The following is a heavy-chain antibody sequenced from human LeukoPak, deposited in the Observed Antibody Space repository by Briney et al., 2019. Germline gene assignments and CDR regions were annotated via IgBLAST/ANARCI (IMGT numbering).Heavy chain of an antibody. Sequence: RSSETLSLTCTVSGGSISSSSYYWSWIRQPPGKGLEWIGEINHSGSTNYNPSLKSRVTISVDTSKNQFSLKLSSVTAADTAVYYCARLTTGDYWGQGTLVTVSS. D-gene: IGHD4-11*01. J-gene: IGHJ4*02. CDR3: ARLTTGDY. CDR1: GGSISSSSYY. CDR2: INHSGST. V-gene: IGHV4-39*07.